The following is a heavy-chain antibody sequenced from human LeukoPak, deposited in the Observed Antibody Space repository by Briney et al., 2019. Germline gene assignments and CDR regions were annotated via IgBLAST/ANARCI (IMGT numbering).Heavy chain of an antibody. CDR1: GFTFSSYA. D-gene: IGHD6-13*01. Sequence: GGSLRLSCAASGFTFSSYAMHWVRQAPGKGLEWVAVISYDGSNKYYADSVKGRFTISRDNSKNTLYLQMNSLRAEDTAVYYCARGSEYSCSWYGFFPYGMDVWGQGTTVTVSS. V-gene: IGHV3-30-3*01. CDR3: ARGSEYSCSWYGFFPYGMDV. CDR2: ISYDGSNK. J-gene: IGHJ6*02.